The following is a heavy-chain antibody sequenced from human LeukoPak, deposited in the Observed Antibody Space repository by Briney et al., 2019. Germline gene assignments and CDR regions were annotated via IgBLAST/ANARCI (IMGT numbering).Heavy chain of an antibody. D-gene: IGHD3-16*01. CDR1: GFTVSDNN. J-gene: IGHJ4*02. Sequence: GGSLRLSCAASGFTVSDNNMIWVRQAAGKGLEWVSTLHRDGSVRYADSVNGRFTISRDDSKTTLSLQMSSLRDEDTAVYYCVRVHGGGYWGQGTLVTVSS. CDR2: LHRDGSV. CDR3: VRVHGGGY. V-gene: IGHV3-53*01.